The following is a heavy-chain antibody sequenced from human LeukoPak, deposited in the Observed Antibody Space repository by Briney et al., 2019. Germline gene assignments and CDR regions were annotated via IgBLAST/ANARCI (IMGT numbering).Heavy chain of an antibody. V-gene: IGHV3-30*02. D-gene: IGHD6-13*01. CDR1: GFTFSDYG. J-gene: IGHJ5*02. CDR3: AKGGSSSHNWFDP. CDR2: IRNDGSND. Sequence: QPGGSLRLSCAASGFTFSDYGMHWVRQAPGKGLEGVAFIRNDGSNDYCPDSVKGRFTISRDNSRNTLYLQMNSPRAEDTAFYYCAKGGSSSHNWFDPWGQGTRVTVSS.